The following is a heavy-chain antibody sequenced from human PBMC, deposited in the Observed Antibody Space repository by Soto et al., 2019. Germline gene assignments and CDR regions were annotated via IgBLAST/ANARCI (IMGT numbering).Heavy chain of an antibody. CDR3: AGPLWWNEQHFQH. CDR2: INYYGNT. D-gene: IGHD1-1*01. Sequence: WQTLSLTYSVSGSYVSSRQYPWRWVRQPPGKELEWIGSINYYGNTHYNPSLNSRLTISVDTSKGQVSLKLYSVTAADSAVYYCAGPLWWNEQHFQHWGQGTLVTVSS. CDR1: GSYVSSRQYP. J-gene: IGHJ1*01. V-gene: IGHV4-39*01.